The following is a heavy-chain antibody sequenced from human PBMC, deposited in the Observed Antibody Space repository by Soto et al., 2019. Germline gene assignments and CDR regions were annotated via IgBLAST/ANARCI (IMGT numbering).Heavy chain of an antibody. Sequence: QVPLQESGPGLVKPSETLSLTCTVSGGSISSYYWSWIRQPPGKGLEWIGYIYYSGSTNYNPSLKIRVTISVDTSKNQFSLKLSSVTAADTAVYYCARVWGGAFDIWGQGTMVTVSS. CDR2: IYYSGST. CDR3: ARVWGGAFDI. J-gene: IGHJ3*02. D-gene: IGHD3-10*01. CDR1: GGSISSYY. V-gene: IGHV4-59*01.